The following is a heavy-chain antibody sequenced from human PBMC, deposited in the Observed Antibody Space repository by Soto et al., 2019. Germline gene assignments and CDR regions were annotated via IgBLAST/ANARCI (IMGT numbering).Heavy chain of an antibody. CDR2: IIPLLGIT. Sequence: KVSCKASGGTFSSYTISWVRQAPGQGLEWMGRIIPLLGITNYAQNFQGRVTITTDTSSSTAYMELSSLRSEGTAVYYCARLGTYTAFDYWGQGTLVTVSS. V-gene: IGHV1-69*02. CDR3: ARLGTYTAFDY. CDR1: GGTFSSYT. D-gene: IGHD1-1*01. J-gene: IGHJ4*02.